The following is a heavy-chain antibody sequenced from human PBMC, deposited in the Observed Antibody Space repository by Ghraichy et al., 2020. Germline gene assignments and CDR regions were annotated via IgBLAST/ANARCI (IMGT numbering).Heavy chain of an antibody. Sequence: GGSLRLSCAASGFSLSNYIMNWVRQAPGKGLEWVSHISSSSRTISYADSVKGRFTVSRDNAKNSLFLQMNSLRDEDTAVYYCARASRVVGFYYYDALDVWGQGTTVTVSS. CDR1: GFSLSNYI. J-gene: IGHJ6*02. V-gene: IGHV3-48*02. D-gene: IGHD4-23*01. CDR2: ISSSSRTI. CDR3: ARASRVVGFYYYDALDV.